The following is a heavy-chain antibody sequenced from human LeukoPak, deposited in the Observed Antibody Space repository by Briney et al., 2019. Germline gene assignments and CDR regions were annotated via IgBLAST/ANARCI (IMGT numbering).Heavy chain of an antibody. CDR3: ARDPSYGGNWYFDL. J-gene: IGHJ2*01. CDR1: GGTFSSYA. Sequence: GASVKVSCKASGGTFSSYAISWVRQAPGQGLEWMGGIIPIFGTANYAQKFQGRVTITADKSTSTAYMELSSLRSEDTAVYYCARDPSYGGNWYFDLWGRGTLVTVSS. CDR2: IIPIFGTA. D-gene: IGHD4-23*01. V-gene: IGHV1-69*06.